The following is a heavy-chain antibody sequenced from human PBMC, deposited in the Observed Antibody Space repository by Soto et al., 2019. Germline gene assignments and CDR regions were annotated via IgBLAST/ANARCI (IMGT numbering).Heavy chain of an antibody. CDR1: GLVSSGLNFGNTW. V-gene: IGHV3-74*01. D-gene: IGHD5-18*01. J-gene: IGHJ4*02. CDR3: ARDWSYRYPS. CDR2: INSDGTTT. Sequence: EVQLVESGGGLVQPGGSLRLSCVASGLVSSGLNFGNTWLHWVRQPPGKGLVWVSYINSDGTTTTYAESVKGRFTISRDNAKNTVFLQMDNLRVEDTAVYYCARDWSYRYPSWGQGTLVPVSS.